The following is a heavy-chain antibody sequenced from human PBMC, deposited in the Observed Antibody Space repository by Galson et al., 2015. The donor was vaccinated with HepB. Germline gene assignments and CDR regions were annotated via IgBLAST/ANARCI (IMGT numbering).Heavy chain of an antibody. CDR2: IRYDGSNK. J-gene: IGHJ6*02. D-gene: IGHD6-13*01. Sequence: SLRLSCAASGFTFSSYGMHWVRQAPGKGLEWVAFIRYDGSNKYYADSVKGRLTISRDNSKNTLYLQMNSLRAEDTAVYYCAKDVWVAAAGTGGALGGMDVLGQGTPVTASS. V-gene: IGHV3-30*02. CDR3: AKDVWVAAAGTGGALGGMDV. CDR1: GFTFSSYG.